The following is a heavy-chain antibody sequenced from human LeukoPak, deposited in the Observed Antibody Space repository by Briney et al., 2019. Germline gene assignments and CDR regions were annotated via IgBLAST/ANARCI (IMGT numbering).Heavy chain of an antibody. J-gene: IGHJ4*02. D-gene: IGHD3-9*01. Sequence: GGSLRLSCAASGFTVSSNYMSWVRQAPGKGLEWVSVIYSGGSTYYADSVKGRFTISRDNSKNTLFLQMNSLRAEDTAVYYCARDRLHYDSLTGYPADWGQGTLVTVSS. CDR2: IYSGGST. CDR3: ARDRLHYDSLTGYPAD. V-gene: IGHV3-53*01. CDR1: GFTVSSNY.